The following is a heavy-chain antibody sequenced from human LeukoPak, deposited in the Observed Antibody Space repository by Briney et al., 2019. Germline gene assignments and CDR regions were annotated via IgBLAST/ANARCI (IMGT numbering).Heavy chain of an antibody. CDR3: ARDAEYYYDSSGYYYYYGMDV. CDR1: GYTFTSFG. CDR2: ISAYNVST. J-gene: IGHJ6*02. Sequence: ASVKVSCKASGYTFTSFGISWVRQAPGQGLEWMGWISAYNVSTNYAQKLQGRVTMTTDTSTSTAYMELRSLRSDDTAVYYCARDAEYYYDSSGYYYYYGMDVWGQGTTVTVSS. V-gene: IGHV1-18*01. D-gene: IGHD3-22*01.